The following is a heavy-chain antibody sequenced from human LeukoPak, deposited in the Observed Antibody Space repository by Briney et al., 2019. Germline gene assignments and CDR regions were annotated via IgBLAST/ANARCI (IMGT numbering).Heavy chain of an antibody. CDR1: GYTFTSYY. D-gene: IGHD5-18*01. J-gene: IGHJ3*02. CDR2: MNPNSGNT. V-gene: IGHV1-8*03. CDR3: ARRRGYSYMGDAFDI. Sequence: GASVKVSCKASGYTFTSYYMHWVRQATGQGLEWMGWMNPNSGNTGYAQKFQGRVTITRNTSISTAYMELSSLRSEDTAVYYCARRRGYSYMGDAFDIWGQGTMVTVSS.